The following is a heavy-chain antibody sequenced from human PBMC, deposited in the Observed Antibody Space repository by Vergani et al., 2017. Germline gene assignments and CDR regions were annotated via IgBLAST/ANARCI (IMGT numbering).Heavy chain of an antibody. Sequence: EVQLEESGGGLVLPGRSLRLSCVASGFTSAGYAMHWVRQAPGKGLEWVSGISWNSNSIGYADSVKGRFTISRDNSKNTLYLQMNSLRAEDTAVYYCAKDPSIAASYSWFDPWGQGTLVTVSS. CDR2: ISWNSNSI. CDR1: GFTSAGYA. CDR3: AKDPSIAASYSWFDP. J-gene: IGHJ5*02. V-gene: IGHV3-9*02. D-gene: IGHD6-13*01.